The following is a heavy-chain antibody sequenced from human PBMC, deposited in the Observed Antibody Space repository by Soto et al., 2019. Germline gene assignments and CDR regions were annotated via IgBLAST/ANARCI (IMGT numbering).Heavy chain of an antibody. CDR1: GYTFTDYG. J-gene: IGHJ6*02. CDR2: ISGYNGNT. Sequence: QVKLVESGAEVKKPGASVKVSCKASGYTFTDYGISWVRQAPGQGLEWMGWISGYNGNTKYAQKFQGRVTMTTDTPTNTAYMELRSLRSDYTAVYYCARDREYYYDSSGNYYYHYGLDVWGQGTTVTVS. CDR3: ARDREYYYDSSGNYYYHYGLDV. D-gene: IGHD3-22*01. V-gene: IGHV1-18*04.